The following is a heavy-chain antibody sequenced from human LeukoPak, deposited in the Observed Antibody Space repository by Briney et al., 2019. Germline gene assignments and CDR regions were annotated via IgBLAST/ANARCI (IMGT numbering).Heavy chain of an antibody. CDR2: ITSSSSYI. CDR3: ARHVVAVGFDY. J-gene: IGHJ4*02. D-gene: IGHD3-22*01. V-gene: IGHV3-21*01. CDR1: GFTFSSYT. Sequence: GGSLRLSCAASGFTFSSYTMNWVRQAPGKGLEWVTSITSSSSYIYYADSVKGRFTISRDNAKNSLYLQMNSLRAEDTAVYYCARHVVAVGFDYWGQGTLVTVSS.